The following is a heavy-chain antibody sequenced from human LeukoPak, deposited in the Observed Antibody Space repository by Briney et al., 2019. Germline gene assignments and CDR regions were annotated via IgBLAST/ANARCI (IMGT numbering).Heavy chain of an antibody. D-gene: IGHD1-26*01. J-gene: IGHJ6*02. Sequence: GGSLRLSCAASGFTFSSFSMHWVRQAPGKGLEWVAVISYDGSNKYYVDSVKGRFTISRDNSKNTLYLQMKSLRTEDTAVYYCAKGRVGANGYYYYGMDVWGQGTTVTVSS. CDR2: ISYDGSNK. CDR1: GFTFSSFS. V-gene: IGHV3-30*18. CDR3: AKGRVGANGYYYYGMDV.